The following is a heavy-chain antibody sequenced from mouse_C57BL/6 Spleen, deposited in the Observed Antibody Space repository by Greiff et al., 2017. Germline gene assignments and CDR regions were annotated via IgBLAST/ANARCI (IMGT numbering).Heavy chain of an antibody. CDR3: ARDYGSSWGGFAY. CDR2: IYPRSGNT. Sequence: VQLQQSGAELARPGASVKLSCKASGYTFTSYGISWVKQRTGQGLEWIGEIYPRSGNTYYNEKFKGKATLTADKSSSTAYMELRSLTSEDSAVYFCARDYGSSWGGFAYWGQGTLVTVSA. J-gene: IGHJ3*01. CDR1: GYTFTSYG. V-gene: IGHV1-81*01. D-gene: IGHD1-1*01.